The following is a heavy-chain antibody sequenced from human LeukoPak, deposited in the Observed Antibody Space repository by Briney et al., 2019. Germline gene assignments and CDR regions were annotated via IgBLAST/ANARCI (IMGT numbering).Heavy chain of an antibody. CDR3: AKDMGGIAIYSSSPGFDY. CDR2: LRWNSDTL. V-gene: IGHV3-9*01. J-gene: IGHJ4*02. CDR1: GFNFEHYG. D-gene: IGHD6-6*01. Sequence: GRSLRLSCAASGFNFEHYGMHWGRQAPGKGREWGSGLRWNSDTLGYADSVKGRFTISRDNAKNTLYLQMNSLRTEDTALYYCAKDMGGIAIYSSSPGFDYWGQGTLVTVSS.